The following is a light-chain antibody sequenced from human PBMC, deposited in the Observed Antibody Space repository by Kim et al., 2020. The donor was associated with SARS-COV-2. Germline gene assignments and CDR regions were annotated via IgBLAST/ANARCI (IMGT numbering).Light chain of an antibody. Sequence: PGERATPADRAGQRVSSNLAWDQQNTGRAPRLLIYGASTRATGIPARFSGSGSGTEFTLTISSLQSEDFAVYYCHQYNDWPPGETFGQGTKLEI. CDR1: QRVSSN. J-gene: IGKJ2*01. CDR3: HQYNDWPPGET. V-gene: IGKV3-15*01. CDR2: GAS.